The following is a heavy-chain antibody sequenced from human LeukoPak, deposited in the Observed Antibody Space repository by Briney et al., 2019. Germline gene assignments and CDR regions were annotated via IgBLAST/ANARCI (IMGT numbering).Heavy chain of an antibody. V-gene: IGHV4-39*01. CDR1: GGSISSSSYY. Sequence: SETLSLTCTVSGGSISSSSYYWCWIRQPPGKGLEWIGSIYYSGSTYYNPSLKSRVTISVDTSKNQFSLKLSSVTAADTAAYYCARPPPLYYGSADYYFDYWGQGTLVTVSS. D-gene: IGHD3-10*01. CDR3: ARPPPLYYGSADYYFDY. J-gene: IGHJ4*02. CDR2: IYYSGST.